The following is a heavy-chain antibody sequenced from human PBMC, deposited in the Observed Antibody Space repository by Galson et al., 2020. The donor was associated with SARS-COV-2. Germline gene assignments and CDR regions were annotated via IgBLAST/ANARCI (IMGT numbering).Heavy chain of an antibody. CDR1: GDSTSNYY. Sequence: SETLSLTCTVSGDSTSNYYWSWIRQPPGKGLEWIGYMFHSGITNYKPALKSRVTMSVDTSKNQFSLRLTSVTAADTAVYYCARLYDHFYYYMDVWGKGTTATVSS. V-gene: IGHV4-59*01. D-gene: IGHD3-3*01. CDR2: MFHSGIT. J-gene: IGHJ6*03. CDR3: ARLYDHFYYYMDV.